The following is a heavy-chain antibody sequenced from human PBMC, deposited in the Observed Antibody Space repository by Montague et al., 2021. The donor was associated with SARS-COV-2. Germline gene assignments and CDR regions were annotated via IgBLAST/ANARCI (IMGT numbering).Heavy chain of an antibody. V-gene: IGHV6-1*01. J-gene: IGHJ3*02. Sequence: CAISGDSVSSNTATWNWIRQSPSSGLEWLGRTYYRSKWYHDYAISLKSRITINPDTSKNQFSLQLSSVAPEDTAVFYCARTTTRMLYPENAFDIWGQGTMVTVSS. CDR2: TYYRSKWYH. CDR3: ARTTTRMLYPENAFDI. D-gene: IGHD2-15*01. CDR1: GDSVSSNTAT.